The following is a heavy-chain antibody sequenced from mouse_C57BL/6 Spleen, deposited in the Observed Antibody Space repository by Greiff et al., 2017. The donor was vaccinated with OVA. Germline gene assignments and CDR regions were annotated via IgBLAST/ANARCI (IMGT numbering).Heavy chain of an antibody. CDR2: ISYSGST. J-gene: IGHJ3*01. CDR1: GYSITSGYD. Sequence: DVKLQESGPGMVKPSQSLSLTCTVTGYSITSGYDWHWIRHFPGNKLEWMGYISYSGSTNYNPSLKSRISITHDTSKNHFFLKLNSVTTDDTATYYCARLYGYDEDWFAYWGQGTLVTVSA. D-gene: IGHD2-2*01. V-gene: IGHV3-1*01. CDR3: ARLYGYDEDWFAY.